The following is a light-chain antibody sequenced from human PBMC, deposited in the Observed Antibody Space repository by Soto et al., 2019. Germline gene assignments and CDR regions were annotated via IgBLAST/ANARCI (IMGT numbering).Light chain of an antibody. Sequence: EIVMTQSPGTLSLSPGERATLSCRASQSVRNSYLAWYQQKPGQAPRLLVYGASSRATGIPDRFSGSGSGTDFTLTISRLEPEDFAVYYCQQYGSSPLTFGGGTKVEIK. V-gene: IGKV3-20*01. CDR2: GAS. J-gene: IGKJ4*01. CDR1: QSVRNSY. CDR3: QQYGSSPLT.